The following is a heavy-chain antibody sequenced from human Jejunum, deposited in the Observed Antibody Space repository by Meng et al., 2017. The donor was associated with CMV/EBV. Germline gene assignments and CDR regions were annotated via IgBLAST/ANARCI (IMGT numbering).Heavy chain of an antibody. D-gene: IGHD1-26*01. Sequence: SGFPFSSYAMSLVRQAPGTGLEWVSGISGSSGSTYYADSVKGRFTISRDNSKNTLYLQMNSLRAEDTAVYYCAKDEGVGTTSRFDSWGQGTLVTVSS. CDR1: GFPFSSYA. CDR2: ISGSSGST. J-gene: IGHJ4*02. CDR3: AKDEGVGTTSRFDS. V-gene: IGHV3-23*01.